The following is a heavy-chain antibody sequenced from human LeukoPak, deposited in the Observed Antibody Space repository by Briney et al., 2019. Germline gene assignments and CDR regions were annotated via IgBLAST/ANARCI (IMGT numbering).Heavy chain of an antibody. CDR2: IFYSGTT. CDR1: GDSISSDTYY. CDR3: ARPSFSSNINWYFDL. Sequence: SETLSLTCTVSGDSISSDTYYWSWIRQHPGKGLEWIGYIFYSGTTYYNPSLKSRVTISVDTSKNQFSLKLSSVTAADTAMYYCARPSFSSNINWYFDLWGRGTLVTVSS. J-gene: IGHJ2*01. D-gene: IGHD6-13*01. V-gene: IGHV4-39*01.